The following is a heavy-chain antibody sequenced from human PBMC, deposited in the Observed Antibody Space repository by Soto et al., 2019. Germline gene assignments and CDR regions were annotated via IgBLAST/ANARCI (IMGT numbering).Heavy chain of an antibody. Sequence: SETLSLTCTVSGGSISSSSYYWGWIRQPPGKGLEWIGSIYYSGSTYYNPSLKSRVTISVDTSKNQFSLKLSSVTAADTAVYYCARRYYGSGSYYPLPYYYYYGMDVWGQGTTVTVSS. J-gene: IGHJ6*02. CDR2: IYYSGST. V-gene: IGHV4-39*01. CDR3: ARRYYGSGSYYPLPYYYYYGMDV. D-gene: IGHD3-10*01. CDR1: GGSISSSSYY.